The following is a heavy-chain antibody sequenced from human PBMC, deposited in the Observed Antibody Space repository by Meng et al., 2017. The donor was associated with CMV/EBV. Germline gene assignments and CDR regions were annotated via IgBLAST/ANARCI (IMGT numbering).Heavy chain of an antibody. Sequence: GGSLRLSCAASRFTFSDYYMSWMRPAPGKGLEWVSYISSSGSTMYYADSVKGRFTISRDNAKNSLYLQMNSLRAEDTAVYYCARDTHRNSHTPVDYWGQGTLVTVSS. CDR3: ARDTHRNSHTPVDY. J-gene: IGHJ4*02. CDR2: ISSSGSTM. D-gene: IGHD2-2*02. CDR1: RFTFSDYY. V-gene: IGHV3-11*01.